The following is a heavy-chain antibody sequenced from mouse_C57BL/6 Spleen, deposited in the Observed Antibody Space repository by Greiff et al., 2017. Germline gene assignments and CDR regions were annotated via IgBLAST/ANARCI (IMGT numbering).Heavy chain of an antibody. D-gene: IGHD4-1*01. Sequence: VQLKESGGDLVKPGGSLKLSCAASGFTFSSYGMSWVRQTPDKRLEWVATISSGGSYTYYPDSVKGRFTISRDNAKNTLYLQMSSLKSEDTAMYYCARISGTSGYFDYWGQGTTLTVSS. CDR2: ISSGGSYT. V-gene: IGHV5-6*01. CDR3: ARISGTSGYFDY. CDR1: GFTFSSYG. J-gene: IGHJ2*01.